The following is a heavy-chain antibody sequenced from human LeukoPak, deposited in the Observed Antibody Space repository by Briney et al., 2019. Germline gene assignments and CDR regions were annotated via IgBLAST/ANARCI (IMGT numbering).Heavy chain of an antibody. CDR3: ARGGYYDSSGYGTA. CDR2: IYYSGST. Sequence: SETLSPTCTVSGGSISSSSYYWSWIRQPPGKGLEWIGYIYYSGSTNYSPSLKSRVTISLDTSKNQFSLKLSSVTAADTAVYYCARGGYYDSSGYGTAWGQGTLVTVSS. V-gene: IGHV4-61*05. D-gene: IGHD3-22*01. CDR1: GGSISSSSYY. J-gene: IGHJ4*02.